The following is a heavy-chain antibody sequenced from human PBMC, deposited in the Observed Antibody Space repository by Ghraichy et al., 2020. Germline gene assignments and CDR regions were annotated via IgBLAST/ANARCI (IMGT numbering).Heavy chain of an antibody. J-gene: IGHJ4*02. CDR3: ARDAGVQNCRDGYNCPTFYFDY. Sequence: GGSLRLSCAASGFTFSSYSMNWVRQAPGKGLEWVSYISSSSSTIYYADSVKGRFTISRDNAKNSLYLQMNSLRDEDTAVYYCARDAGVQNCRDGYNCPTFYFDYWGQGTLVTVSS. V-gene: IGHV3-48*02. CDR1: GFTFSSYS. CDR2: ISSSSSTI. D-gene: IGHD5-24*01.